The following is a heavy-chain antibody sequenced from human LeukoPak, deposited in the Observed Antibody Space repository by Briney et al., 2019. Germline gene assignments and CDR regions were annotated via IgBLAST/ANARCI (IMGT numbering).Heavy chain of an antibody. CDR3: ARVGGRGQLWPYFDY. J-gene: IGHJ4*02. Sequence: GGSLRLSCAASGFTFSSYEMNWVRQAPGKGLEWVSYISSSGSTIYYADSVKGRFTISRDNAKNSLYLQMNSLRAEDTAVYYCARVGGRGQLWPYFDYWGQGTLVTVSS. V-gene: IGHV3-48*03. CDR1: GFTFSSYE. CDR2: ISSSGSTI. D-gene: IGHD5-18*01.